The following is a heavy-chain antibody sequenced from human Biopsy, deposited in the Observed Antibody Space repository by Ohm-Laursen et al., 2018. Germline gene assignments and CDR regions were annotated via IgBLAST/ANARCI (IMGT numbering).Heavy chain of an antibody. Sequence: GASVKVSCKTSGYTFTSYEINWVRQATGQGLEWMGWMNPDSGNTGYAQNFQGRVTMTRNTSISTAYMELSSLRSEDTAVYYCARVFCTSTTCYGLLDNWGQGTLVTVPS. CDR2: MNPDSGNT. V-gene: IGHV1-8*01. D-gene: IGHD2/OR15-2a*01. CDR3: ARVFCTSTTCYGLLDN. J-gene: IGHJ4*02. CDR1: GYTFTSYE.